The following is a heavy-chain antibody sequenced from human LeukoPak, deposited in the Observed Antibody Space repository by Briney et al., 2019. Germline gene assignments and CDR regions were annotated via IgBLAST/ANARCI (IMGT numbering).Heavy chain of an antibody. CDR1: GYDFSTYW. V-gene: IGHV5-51*01. Sequence: GESLKISCKGLGYDFSTYWNAWVRQRPGKGLEWMGIIYPGGPETRYDPSFQGQVTISADRSTSTAYLRWSSLRASDTAMYYCARASRDGYNQNFDHWGQGTLVTVSS. D-gene: IGHD5-24*01. J-gene: IGHJ4*02. CDR2: IYPGGPET. CDR3: ARASRDGYNQNFDH.